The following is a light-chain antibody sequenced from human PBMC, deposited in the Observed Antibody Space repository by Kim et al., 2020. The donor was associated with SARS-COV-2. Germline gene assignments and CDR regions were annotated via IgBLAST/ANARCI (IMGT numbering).Light chain of an antibody. CDR2: DVT. CDR1: SSDY. J-gene: IGLJ3*02. V-gene: IGLV2-14*01. CDR3: SSYTGGSAV. Sequence: QSALTQPASVSGSPRQSITISCTGVSSDYVSWYQQRPGKTPTLMIYDVTQRPSGVSNRFSGSKSGGTASLTISGLQAEDEADYYCSSYTGGSAVF.